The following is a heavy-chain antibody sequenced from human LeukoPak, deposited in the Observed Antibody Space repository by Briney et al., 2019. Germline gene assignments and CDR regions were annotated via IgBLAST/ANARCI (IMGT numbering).Heavy chain of an antibody. CDR1: GDSVSINSAA. CDR3: ARDSDIVVVKEGYYYGMDV. D-gene: IGHD2-2*01. CDR2: TYYRSKWYN. Sequence: SQTLSLTCAISGDSVSINSAAWNWIRQSPSRGLEWLGRTYYRSKWYNDYAVSVKSRITINPDTSKNQFSLQLNSVTPEDTAVYYCARDSDIVVVKEGYYYGMDVWGKGTTVTVSS. V-gene: IGHV6-1*01. J-gene: IGHJ6*04.